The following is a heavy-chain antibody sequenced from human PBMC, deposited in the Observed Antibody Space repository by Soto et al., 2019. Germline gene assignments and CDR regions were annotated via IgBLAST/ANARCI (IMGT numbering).Heavy chain of an antibody. D-gene: IGHD6-19*01. V-gene: IGHV1-69*12. Sequence: QVQLVQSGAEVEKPGYSVKVSCKASGDTFSRYAISWVRQAPGQGLEWMGGITPMFGTANYAQKFQDRVTITADESTSTVHLELRRLRSEDTAVYYCAQTLGSAVAGPGRFDLWGRGTLVIVSS. CDR1: GDTFSRYA. CDR3: AQTLGSAVAGPGRFDL. CDR2: ITPMFGTA. J-gene: IGHJ2*01.